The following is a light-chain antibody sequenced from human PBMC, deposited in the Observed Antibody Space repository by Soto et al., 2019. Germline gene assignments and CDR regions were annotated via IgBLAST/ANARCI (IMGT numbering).Light chain of an antibody. Sequence: EIVLTQSPGTLSLSPGERATLSCRASQSISSTYLAWYQQKLGQAPRLLIYGISSRATGIPDRFSGSGSGTDFTLTISRLEPEDFAVYYCQQYGRSRTFGQGTKVEIK. J-gene: IGKJ1*01. V-gene: IGKV3-20*01. CDR3: QQYGRSRT. CDR1: QSISSTY. CDR2: GIS.